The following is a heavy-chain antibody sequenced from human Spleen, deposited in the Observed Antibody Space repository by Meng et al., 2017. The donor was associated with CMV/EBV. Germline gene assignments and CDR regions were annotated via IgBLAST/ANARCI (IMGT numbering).Heavy chain of an antibody. CDR3: ARGDFLKMASQFY. J-gene: IGHJ4*02. CDR2: ITDSGRDT. Sequence: ETLSLTCAASGFTFSNYAMSWVRQAPGRGLEWVSAITDSGRDTYHADSVKGRFTISRDNSKNTLSLQMNSLRVEDTAVYYCARGDFLKMASQFYWGQGTLVTVSS. V-gene: IGHV3-23*01. D-gene: IGHD3-10*01. CDR1: GFTFSNYA.